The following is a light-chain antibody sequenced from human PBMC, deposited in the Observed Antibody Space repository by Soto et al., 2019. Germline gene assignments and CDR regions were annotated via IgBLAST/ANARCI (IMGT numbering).Light chain of an antibody. CDR2: DVN. J-gene: IGLJ2*01. CDR3: TAWTTSTTMK. CDR1: SSDVGAYNY. V-gene: IGLV2-14*01. Sequence: QSVLTQPASVSGSPGQSITISCTGTSSDVGAYNYVSWYQQHPGKAPKLMIYDVNIRPSGVSNRFSGSKSGNTASLTISGLQADDVADYYCTAWTTSTTMKFGRVT.